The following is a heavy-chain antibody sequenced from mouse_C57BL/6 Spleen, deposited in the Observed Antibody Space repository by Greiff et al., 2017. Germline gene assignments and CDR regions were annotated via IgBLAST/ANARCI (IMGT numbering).Heavy chain of an antibody. Sequence: QVQLQQPGTELVKPGASVKLSCKASGYTFTSYWMHWVKQRPGQGLEWIGNINPSNGGTTYNEKFKSKATLTVDKTSSTAYMQLSSLTSEDSAVYYCAIGYYGLYAIDYWGQGTSVTVSA. CDR1: GYTFTSYW. CDR2: INPSNGGT. D-gene: IGHD1-2*01. V-gene: IGHV1-53*01. CDR3: AIGYYGLYAIDY. J-gene: IGHJ4*01.